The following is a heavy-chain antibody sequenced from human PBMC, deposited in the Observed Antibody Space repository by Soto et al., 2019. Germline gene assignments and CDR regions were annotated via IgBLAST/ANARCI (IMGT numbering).Heavy chain of an antibody. CDR2: IYYSGST. CDR3: ARVFGEMTAMVDY. Sequence: SETLSLTCTVSGGSVSSGSYYWSWIRQPPGKGLEWIGYIYYSGSTNYNPSPKSRVTISVDTSKNQFSLKLSSVTAADTAVYYCARVFGEMTAMVDYWGQGTLVTVSS. V-gene: IGHV4-61*01. J-gene: IGHJ4*02. CDR1: GGSVSSGSYY. D-gene: IGHD5-18*01.